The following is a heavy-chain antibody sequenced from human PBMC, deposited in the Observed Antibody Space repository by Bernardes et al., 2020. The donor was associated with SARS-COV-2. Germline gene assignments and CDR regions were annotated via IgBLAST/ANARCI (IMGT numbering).Heavy chain of an antibody. CDR1: GGSISSYY. V-gene: IGHV4-59*01. D-gene: IGHD4-17*01. CDR2: IYYSGST. Sequence: SETLSLTCTVSGGSISSYYWSWIRQPPGKGLEWIGYIYYSGSTNYNPSLKSRFTISVDTSKNQFSLKLSSVTAADTAVYYCARDGGGYGDYVGNAFDIWGQGTMVTVSS. CDR3: ARDGGGYGDYVGNAFDI. J-gene: IGHJ3*02.